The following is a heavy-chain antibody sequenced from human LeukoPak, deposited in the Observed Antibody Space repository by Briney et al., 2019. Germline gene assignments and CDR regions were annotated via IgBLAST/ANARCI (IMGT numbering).Heavy chain of an antibody. J-gene: IGHJ4*02. CDR3: ARGYSSGWYVGDFDY. D-gene: IGHD6-19*01. CDR2: INPNSGGT. CDR1: GYTFTGYY. V-gene: IGHV1-2*04. Sequence: GASVKVSCKASGYTFTGYYMHWVRQAPGQGLEWMGWINPNSGGTNYAQKFQGWVTMTRDTSISTAYMELSRLRSDDTAVYYCARGYSSGWYVGDFDYWGQGTLVTVSS.